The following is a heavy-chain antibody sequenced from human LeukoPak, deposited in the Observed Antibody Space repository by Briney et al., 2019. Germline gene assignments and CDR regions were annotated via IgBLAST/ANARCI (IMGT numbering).Heavy chain of an antibody. V-gene: IGHV1-2*02. J-gene: IGHJ4*02. Sequence: ASVKVSCKTSGYTFTGYYMHWVRQAPGQGLEWMGWINPNSGGTNHAEKFQGRVTMARDTSISTAYMELSRLKSDDTAVYYCASGPEGEFDYWGQGTLVTVSS. CDR1: GYTFTGYY. D-gene: IGHD1-26*01. CDR2: INPNSGGT. CDR3: ASGPEGEFDY.